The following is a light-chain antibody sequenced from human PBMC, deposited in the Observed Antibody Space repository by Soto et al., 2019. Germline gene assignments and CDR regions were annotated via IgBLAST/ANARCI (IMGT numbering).Light chain of an antibody. V-gene: IGLV1-40*01. CDR2: SNN. CDR3: AAWDDSLNGHWV. CDR1: SSNIGAGYD. Sequence: QLVLTQPPSVSGAPGQRVTISCTGSSSNIGAGYDVHWYQQLPGTAPKLLIYSNNQRPSAVPDRFSGSKSGASASLAISGLQSEDEADYYCAAWDDSLNGHWVFGGGTKLTVL. J-gene: IGLJ3*02.